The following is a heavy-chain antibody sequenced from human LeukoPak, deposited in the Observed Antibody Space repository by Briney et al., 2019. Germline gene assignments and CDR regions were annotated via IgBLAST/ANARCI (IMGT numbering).Heavy chain of an antibody. D-gene: IGHD6-19*01. V-gene: IGHV4-59*08. CDR2: SNYIGST. Sequence: SETLSLICTVSGGSLSGYYWSWIRQPPEKGLECIGYSNYIGSTNYNPSLKSRVTISVDTSQTQFSLMVSSVTAADTAVYYCARHGDSSRGWYFDYWGQGTLVTVSS. CDR3: ARHGDSSRGWYFDY. J-gene: IGHJ4*02. CDR1: GGSLSGYY.